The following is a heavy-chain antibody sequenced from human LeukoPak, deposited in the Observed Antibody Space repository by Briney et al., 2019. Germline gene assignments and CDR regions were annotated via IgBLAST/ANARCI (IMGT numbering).Heavy chain of an antibody. D-gene: IGHD2-15*01. CDR1: GFTFSSYA. V-gene: IGHV3-23*01. CDR2: ISGSGGST. Sequence: GGSLRLSCAASGFTFSSYAMSWVRQAPGKGLEWVSAISGSGGSTYYADSVKGRFTISRDNSKNTLYLQMNSLRAEDTAVYYCAKGDCSGGSCPTGFDYWGQGTLVTVSS. CDR3: AKGDCSGGSCPTGFDY. J-gene: IGHJ4*02.